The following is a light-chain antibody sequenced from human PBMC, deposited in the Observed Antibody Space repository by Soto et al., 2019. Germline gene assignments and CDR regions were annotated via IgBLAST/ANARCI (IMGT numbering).Light chain of an antibody. CDR2: DAS. Sequence: EIVLTQSPATLSLSPGERATLSCRASQSVSSYLAWYQQKFGQAPRLLIYDASNRATGIPARFSGSGSATDFTITISSLEPEDFAIYYCQQRYNWPLTFGQGTKVEIK. V-gene: IGKV3-11*01. CDR3: QQRYNWPLT. J-gene: IGKJ1*01. CDR1: QSVSSY.